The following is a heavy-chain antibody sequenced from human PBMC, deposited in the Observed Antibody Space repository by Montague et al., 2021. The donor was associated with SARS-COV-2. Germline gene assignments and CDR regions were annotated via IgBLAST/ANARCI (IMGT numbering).Heavy chain of an antibody. V-gene: IGHV4-59*13. D-gene: IGHD3-3*01. CDR1: GDSITAYY. J-gene: IGHJ2*01. Sequence: SETLSLTCTVSGDSITAYYCTWMRYRQAKTLEWVGYISNSGTTTYNPSLESRLTISRDTSKNQFSLSLASVTAADTALYYCAGVPLMSGHWFLDLWGRGTLVSVSS. CDR3: AGVPLMSGHWFLDL. CDR2: ISNSGTT.